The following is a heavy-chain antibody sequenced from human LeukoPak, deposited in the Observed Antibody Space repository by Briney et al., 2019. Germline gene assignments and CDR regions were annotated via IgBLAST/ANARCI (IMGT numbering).Heavy chain of an antibody. V-gene: IGHV4-34*01. CDR1: GGSFSGYY. D-gene: IGHD3-22*01. CDR3: AREGTDYYDSSGYYYEVDP. J-gene: IGHJ5*02. CDR2: INHSGST. Sequence: SETLSLTCAVYGGSFSGYYWSWIRQPPGKGLEWIGEINHSGSTNYNPSLKSRVTISVGTSKNQFSLKLSSVTAADTAVYYCAREGTDYYDSSGYYYEVDPWGQGTLVTVSS.